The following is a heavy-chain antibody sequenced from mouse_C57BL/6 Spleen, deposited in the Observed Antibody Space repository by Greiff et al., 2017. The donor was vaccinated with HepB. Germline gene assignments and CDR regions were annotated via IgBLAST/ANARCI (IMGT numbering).Heavy chain of an antibody. Sequence: VQLQQSGAELVKPGASVKLSCKASGYTFTEYTIHWVKQRSGPGLAWIGWFYPGSGSIKYNEKFKDKATLTADKSSSTVYMELSRLTSEDSAVSFCARHEERAIYYGYDVYFDYWGQGTTLTVSS. CDR2: FYPGSGSI. CDR1: GYTFTEYT. CDR3: ARHEERAIYYGYDVYFDY. V-gene: IGHV1-62-2*01. D-gene: IGHD2-2*01. J-gene: IGHJ2*01.